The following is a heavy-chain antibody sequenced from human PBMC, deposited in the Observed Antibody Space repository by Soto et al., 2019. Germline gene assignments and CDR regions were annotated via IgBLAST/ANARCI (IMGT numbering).Heavy chain of an antibody. Sequence: SETMDLTCAVYGGSFNGYYGSWIRQPPGKGLEWIGEINHSGSTNYNPSLKSRVTISVDTSKNQFSLKLSSVTAADTAVYYYDSSGSTNPYYYYGMDVWGQGTTVTVSS. CDR2: INHSGST. D-gene: IGHD3-22*01. CDR3: DSSGSTNPYYYYGMDV. CDR1: GGSFNGYY. V-gene: IGHV4-34*01. J-gene: IGHJ6*02.